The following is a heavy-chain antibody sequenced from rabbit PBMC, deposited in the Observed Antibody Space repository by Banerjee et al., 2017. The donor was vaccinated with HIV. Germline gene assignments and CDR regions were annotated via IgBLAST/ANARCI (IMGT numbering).Heavy chain of an antibody. V-gene: IGHV1S45*01. D-gene: IGHD7-1*01. CDR1: GFDLSSYQW. CDR3: ARAAGYAGYGYHL. J-gene: IGHJ6*01. CDR2: IYTGSSGST. Sequence: EESGGDLVKPEGSLTLTCKASGFDLSSYQWICWVRQAPGKGLEWIGCIYTGSSGSTYYASWAKGRFTISKTSSTTVTLQMTSLTAADTATYFCARAAGYAGYGYHLWGQGTLVTVS.